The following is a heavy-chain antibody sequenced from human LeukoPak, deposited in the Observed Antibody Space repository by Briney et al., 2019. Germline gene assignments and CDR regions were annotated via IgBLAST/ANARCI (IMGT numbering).Heavy chain of an antibody. CDR3: AMTPRTYYYYMDV. CDR2: IIAILDTT. D-gene: IGHD1-14*01. J-gene: IGHJ6*03. Sequence: ASVKVSCKASGGTFSTYALSWVRQAPGQGLDWMGGIIAILDTTNYAQKFQGRVTITADESTSTAYMELRSLRSDDTAVYYCAMTPRTYYYYMDVWGKGTTVTISS. CDR1: GGTFSTYA. V-gene: IGHV1-69*13.